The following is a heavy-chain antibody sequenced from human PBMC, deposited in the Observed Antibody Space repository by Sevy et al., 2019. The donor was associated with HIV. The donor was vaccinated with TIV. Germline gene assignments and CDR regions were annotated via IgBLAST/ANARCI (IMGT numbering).Heavy chain of an antibody. V-gene: IGHV5-51*01. CDR3: ARRAPGLDY. CDR2: IYPGDSDT. D-gene: IGHD1-26*01. CDR1: GYRFTSYW. Sequence: GESLKTSCKVSGYRFTSYWIAWVRQMPGRGLECMGIIYPGDSDTRYSPSFEGQVTFSVDKSISTAYLQWSSLKDSDTAMYYCARRAPGLDYWGQGTLVTVSS. J-gene: IGHJ4*02.